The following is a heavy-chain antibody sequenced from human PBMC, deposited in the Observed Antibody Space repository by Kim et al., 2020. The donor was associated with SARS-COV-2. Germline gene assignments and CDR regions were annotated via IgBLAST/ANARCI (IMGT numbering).Heavy chain of an antibody. D-gene: IGHD3-22*01. CDR3: ATLGGRYYDSSGYYLDY. V-gene: IGHV4-39*01. Sequence: LKSRVTISVDTSKTQFSLKLSSVTAADTAVYYCATLGGRYYDSSGYYLDYWGQGTLVTVSS. J-gene: IGHJ4*02.